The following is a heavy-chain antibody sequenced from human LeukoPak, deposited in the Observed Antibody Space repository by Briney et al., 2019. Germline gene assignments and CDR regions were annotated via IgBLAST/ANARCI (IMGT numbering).Heavy chain of an antibody. D-gene: IGHD3-22*01. V-gene: IGHV3-48*03. CDR3: ARAAAYYYDSSGYYPTPGFDP. CDR1: GFTFSSYE. J-gene: IGHJ5*02. Sequence: SGESLRPSCAASGFTFSSYEMNWVRQAPGKGLEWVSYISSSGSTIYYADSVKGRFTISRDNAKNSLYLQMNSLRAEDTAVYYCARAAAYYYDSSGYYPTPGFDPWGQGTLVTVSS. CDR2: ISSSGSTI.